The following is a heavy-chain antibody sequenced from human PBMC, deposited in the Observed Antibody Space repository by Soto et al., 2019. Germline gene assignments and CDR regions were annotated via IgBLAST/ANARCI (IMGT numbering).Heavy chain of an antibody. Sequence: ASVKVSCKAPGDTFTSYYLNWVRQAPGQGLELMGVINPHGGSTKYAQKFQGRITMTRDTSRSTVYMELSSLRSDDTAIYYCARSSGGNFGIIIEGSNWFDPWGQGTLVTVYS. J-gene: IGHJ5*02. CDR2: INPHGGST. D-gene: IGHD3-3*01. V-gene: IGHV1-46*01. CDR3: ARSSGGNFGIIIEGSNWFDP. CDR1: GDTFTSYY.